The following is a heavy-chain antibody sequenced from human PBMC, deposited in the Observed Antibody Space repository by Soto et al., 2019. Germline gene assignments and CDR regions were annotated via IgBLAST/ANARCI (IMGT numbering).Heavy chain of an antibody. V-gene: IGHV1-69*08. CDR1: GGTFSSYT. D-gene: IGHD6-13*01. CDR2: IIPILGIA. J-gene: IGHJ2*01. CDR3: ATDGRGRIAAASRGTWYFDL. Sequence: QVQLVQSGAEVKKPGSSVKVSCKTSGGTFSSYTISWVRQAPGQGLEWMGRIIPILGIANYAQKFQGRVTISADKSTSTVYMELSSLRSEDTAVYYCATDGRGRIAAASRGTWYFDLWGRGTLVTVSS.